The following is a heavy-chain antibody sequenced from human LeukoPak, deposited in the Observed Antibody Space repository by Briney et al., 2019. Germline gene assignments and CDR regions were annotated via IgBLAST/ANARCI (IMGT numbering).Heavy chain of an antibody. D-gene: IGHD1-7*01. CDR3: TTDADWNYVLARWYFDL. V-gene: IGHV3-15*01. CDR2: IKSKTDGGTT. Sequence: GGSLRLSCAASGFTFSSYSMNWVRQAPGKGLEWVGRIKSKTDGGTTDYAAPVKGRFTISRDDSKNTLYLQMNSLKTEDTAVYYCTTDADWNYVLARWYFDLWGRGTLVTVSS. J-gene: IGHJ2*01. CDR1: GFTFSSYS.